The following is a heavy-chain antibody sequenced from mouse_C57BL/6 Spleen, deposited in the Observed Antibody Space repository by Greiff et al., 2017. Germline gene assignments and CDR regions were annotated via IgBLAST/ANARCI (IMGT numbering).Heavy chain of an antibody. CDR3: ASTVVGQGYYFDD. V-gene: IGHV1-81*01. D-gene: IGHD1-1*01. CDR1: GYTFTSYG. J-gene: IGHJ2*01. Sequence: QVQLQQSGAELARPGASVKLSCKASGYTFTSYGISWVKQRTGQGLEWIGEIYPRSGNTYYNEKFKGKATLTADKSSSTAYMELRSLTSEDSAVYFCASTVVGQGYYFDDWGQGTTLTVSS. CDR2: IYPRSGNT.